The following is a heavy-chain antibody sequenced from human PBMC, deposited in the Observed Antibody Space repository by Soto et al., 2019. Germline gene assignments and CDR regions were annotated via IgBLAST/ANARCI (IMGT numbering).Heavy chain of an antibody. J-gene: IGHJ4*02. CDR2: IYYSGNT. D-gene: IGHD3-10*01. CDR1: GGSMRSGDYS. CDR3: AREAGNHHRSGSPFDY. Sequence: PSETLSLTCAVSGGSMRSGDYSWSWIRQPPGKGLEWIGYIYYSGNTYYNPSLKSRVTISVDRSKNQFSLKLSSVTAAETAVYYCAREAGNHHRSGSPFDYWGQGILVTVSS. V-gene: IGHV4-30-2*01.